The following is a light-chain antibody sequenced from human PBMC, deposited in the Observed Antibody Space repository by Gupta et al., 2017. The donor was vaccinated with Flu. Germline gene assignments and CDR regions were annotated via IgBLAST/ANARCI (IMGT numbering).Light chain of an antibody. Sequence: SSELTQDSAVPVASGQTVRIPCQGYSLRHSYASWYQQKPGQAPILFIYAKNIRHSGSPARFCVSSSANTASVTITGAQAEEEADYYCNAQDSTDNNQEVFGGGTKLTVL. CDR1: SLRHSY. J-gene: IGLJ2*01. CDR2: AKN. V-gene: IGLV3-19*01. CDR3: NAQDSTDNNQEV.